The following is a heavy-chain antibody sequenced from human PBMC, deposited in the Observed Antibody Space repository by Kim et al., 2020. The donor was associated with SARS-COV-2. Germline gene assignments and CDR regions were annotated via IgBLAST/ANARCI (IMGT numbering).Heavy chain of an antibody. CDR2: ISSSSSYI. J-gene: IGHJ6*02. D-gene: IGHD3-10*01. Sequence: GGSLRLSCAASGFTFSSYSMNWVRQAPGKGLEWVSSISSSSSYIYYADSVKGRFTISRDNAKNSLYLQMNSLRAEDTAVYYCARDGAYGSGSYYGYYYYGMDVWGQGTTVTVSS. V-gene: IGHV3-21*01. CDR3: ARDGAYGSGSYYGYYYYGMDV. CDR1: GFTFSSYS.